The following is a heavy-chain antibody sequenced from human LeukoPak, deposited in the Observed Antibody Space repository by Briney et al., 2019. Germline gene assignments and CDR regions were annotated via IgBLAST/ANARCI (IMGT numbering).Heavy chain of an antibody. CDR3: AKASSETNFDQ. J-gene: IGHJ4*02. CDR1: GFIVSNNF. CDR2: IYRGDNT. Sequence: GVSLRLSCAGSGFIVSNNFMSWVRQAPGKGLEWVSVIYRGDNTYYADSVKGRFTISRDNSQNTVFLQMNSLRVDDTAVYYCAKASSETNFDQWGQGTLVTVSS. D-gene: IGHD2-2*01. V-gene: IGHV3-66*01.